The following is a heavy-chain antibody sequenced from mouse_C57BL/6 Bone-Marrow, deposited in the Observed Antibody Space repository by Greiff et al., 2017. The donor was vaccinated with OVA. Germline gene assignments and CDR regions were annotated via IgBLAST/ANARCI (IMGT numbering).Heavy chain of an antibody. J-gene: IGHJ4*01. CDR3: AKRTTVASCAMDY. D-gene: IGHD1-1*01. CDR2: IYPRSGNT. Sequence: QVQLQQSGAELARPGASVKLSCKASGYTFTSYGISWVKQRTGQGLEWIGEIYPRSGNTYYNEKFKGKATLTADKSSSTAYMELRRLTSEDSAVYFGAKRTTVASCAMDYWGQGTSVTVSS. CDR1: GYTFTSYG. V-gene: IGHV1-81*01.